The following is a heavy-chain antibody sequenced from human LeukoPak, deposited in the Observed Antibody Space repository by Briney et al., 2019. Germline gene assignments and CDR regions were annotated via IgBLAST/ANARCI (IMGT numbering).Heavy chain of an antibody. V-gene: IGHV1-69*04. CDR3: ARDKGTYYDFWSGYYDWFDP. D-gene: IGHD3-3*01. Sequence: SVKVSCKASGGTFSSYAISWVRQAPGQGLEWMGRIIPILGIANYAQKFQGRVTITADKSTSTAYMELSSLRSEDTAVYYCARDKGTYYDFWSGYYDWFDPWGQGTLVTVSS. CDR2: IIPILGIA. J-gene: IGHJ5*02. CDR1: GGTFSSYA.